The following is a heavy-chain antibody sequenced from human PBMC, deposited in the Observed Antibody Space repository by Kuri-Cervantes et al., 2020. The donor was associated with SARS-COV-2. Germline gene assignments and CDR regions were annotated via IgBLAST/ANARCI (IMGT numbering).Heavy chain of an antibody. CDR1: GGSFSGYY. V-gene: IGHV4-34*01. CDR3: AKKRGDSSGWYSNYYGMDV. D-gene: IGHD6-19*01. Sequence: GSLRLSCAVYGGSFSGYYWTWIRQPPGKGLEWIGEINHSGSTNYNPSLKSRVTISVDKSKNQFSLKLSSVTAADTAVYYCAKKRGDSSGWYSNYYGMDVWGQGTMVTVSS. CDR2: INHSGST. J-gene: IGHJ6*02.